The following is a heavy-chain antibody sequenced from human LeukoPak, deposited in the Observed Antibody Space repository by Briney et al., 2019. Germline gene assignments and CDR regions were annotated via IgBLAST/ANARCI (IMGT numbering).Heavy chain of an antibody. Sequence: SETLSLTCAVYGGSFSGYYWSWIRQPPGKGLEWIGEINDSGSTNYNPSLKSRVTISVDTSKNQFSLKLSSVTAADTAVYYCARGLTEGYYFDYWGQGTLVTVSS. V-gene: IGHV4-34*01. J-gene: IGHJ4*02. CDR3: ARGLTEGYYFDY. D-gene: IGHD7-27*01. CDR1: GGSFSGYY. CDR2: INDSGST.